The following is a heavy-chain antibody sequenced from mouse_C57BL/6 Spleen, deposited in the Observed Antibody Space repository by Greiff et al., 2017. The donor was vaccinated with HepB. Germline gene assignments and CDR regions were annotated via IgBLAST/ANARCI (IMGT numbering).Heavy chain of an antibody. CDR2: IRNKANGYTT. V-gene: IGHV7-3*01. CDR3: ARYGSSWSYAMDY. CDR1: GFTFTDYY. D-gene: IGHD1-1*01. Sequence: VQLKESGGGLVQPGGSLSLSCAASGFTFTDYYMSWVRQPPGKALEWLGFIRNKANGYTTEYSASVKCRFTISRDNSQSILYLQMNALRAEDSATYYCARYGSSWSYAMDYWGQGTSVTVSS. J-gene: IGHJ4*01.